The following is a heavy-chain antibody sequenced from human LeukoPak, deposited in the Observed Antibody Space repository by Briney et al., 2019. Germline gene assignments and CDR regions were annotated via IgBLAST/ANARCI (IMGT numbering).Heavy chain of an antibody. D-gene: IGHD3-22*01. V-gene: IGHV3-21*01. J-gene: IGHJ3*02. CDR3: ASLNYYYDSSGYYGNPDAFDI. CDR2: ISSSSSYI. Sequence: GGSLRLSCAASGFTFSSYSMNWVRQAPGKGLEWVSSISSSSSYIYYADSVKGRFTISRDNAKNSLYLQMNSLRAEDTAVYYCASLNYYYDSSGYYGNPDAFDIWGQGTMVTVSS. CDR1: GFTFSSYS.